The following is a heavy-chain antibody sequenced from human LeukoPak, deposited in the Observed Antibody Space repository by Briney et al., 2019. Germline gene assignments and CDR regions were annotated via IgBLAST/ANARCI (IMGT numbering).Heavy chain of an antibody. CDR1: GFIFSSYT. V-gene: IGHV3-48*04. J-gene: IGHJ3*02. CDR2: VRSHSSSL. Sequence: TGGSLRLSCAASGFIFSSYTMNWVRQATGKGLEWVSYVRSHSSSLNADSEKRRFTISRDNAKNSLYLQMNSLRAEDMAVYYCARKEEDDAFDSWGQGTMVSVSS. CDR3: ARKEEDDAFDS.